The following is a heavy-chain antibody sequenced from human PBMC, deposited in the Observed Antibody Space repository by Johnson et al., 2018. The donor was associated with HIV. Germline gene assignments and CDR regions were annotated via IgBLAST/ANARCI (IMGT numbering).Heavy chain of an antibody. CDR1: IFTFRNYW. D-gene: IGHD6-6*01. CDR2: IRENGREK. J-gene: IGHJ3*01. Sequence: VQLVESGGGLVQSGGSLRLSCAASIFTFRNYWMSWVRQAPGKGLEWVANIRENGREKNYVDSVKGRFTISRDNAKTSLHLQMNSRRAEDTAVYYCTRTYMGSSWEADKWGEGFDLWGQGTLVTVSS. CDR3: TRTYMGSSWEADKWGEGFDL. V-gene: IGHV3-7*01.